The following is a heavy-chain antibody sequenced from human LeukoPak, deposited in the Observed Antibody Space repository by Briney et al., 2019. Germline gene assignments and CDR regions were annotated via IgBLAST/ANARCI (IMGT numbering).Heavy chain of an antibody. CDR1: GGSISDDY. CDR3: ARGYQPPSDFDY. J-gene: IGHJ4*02. V-gene: IGHV4-59*01. CDR2: IYYSGST. D-gene: IGHD2-2*01. Sequence: SETLSLTCTVSGGSISDDYWSWIRQSPGKGLEWIGYIYYSGSTDYNPSLKSRVTMSVDTSRNQFSLKLTSVTAADTAVYYCARGYQPPSDFDYWGQGTLVTVSS.